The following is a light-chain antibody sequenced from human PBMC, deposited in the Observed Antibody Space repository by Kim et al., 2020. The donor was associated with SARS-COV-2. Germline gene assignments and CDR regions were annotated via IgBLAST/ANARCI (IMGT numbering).Light chain of an antibody. CDR1: SGDIGASKF. Sequence: QSALTQPASVSGSPGQSITISCTGTSGDIGASKFVSWYQQHPGKAPKLLIYDVSKRPSGLSDGFSASKSGNTASLTISGIQAEDDADYYCSSLTTSTSYVFGTGSKVTVL. CDR3: SSLTTSTSYV. J-gene: IGLJ1*01. V-gene: IGLV2-14*03. CDR2: DVS.